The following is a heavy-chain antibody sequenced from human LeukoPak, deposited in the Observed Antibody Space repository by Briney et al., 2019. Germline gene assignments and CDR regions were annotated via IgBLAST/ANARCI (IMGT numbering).Heavy chain of an antibody. J-gene: IGHJ3*02. V-gene: IGHV3-23*01. Sequence: GGSLRLSCAVSGFTFSGYAMSWVRQAPGRGLEWISGISASGGSTYYADSVKGRFTIFRDNSKNTLNLQMNSLRAEDTAVYYCAKDPNGDYVGAFDMRGQGTLVTVS. CDR2: ISASGGST. CDR1: GFTFSGYA. CDR3: AKDPNGDYVGAFDM. D-gene: IGHD4-17*01.